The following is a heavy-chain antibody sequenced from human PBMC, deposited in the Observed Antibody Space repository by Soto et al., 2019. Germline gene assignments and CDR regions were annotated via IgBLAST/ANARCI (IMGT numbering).Heavy chain of an antibody. CDR3: ARPRPGYYMDV. CDR2: ISSSGSTI. V-gene: IGHV3-48*01. Sequence: GGSLRLSCAASGFTLSEYTMKWVRQAPGKGLEWVSYISSSGSTIYYADSVKGRFTISRDSAKNSLYLQMNSLRAEDTAVYYCARPRPGYYMDVWGKGTTVTVSS. CDR1: GFTLSEYT. J-gene: IGHJ6*03.